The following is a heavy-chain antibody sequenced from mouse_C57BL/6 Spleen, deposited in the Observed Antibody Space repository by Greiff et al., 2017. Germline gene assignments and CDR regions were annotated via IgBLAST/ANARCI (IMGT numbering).Heavy chain of an antibody. V-gene: IGHV1-69*01. CDR1: GYTFTSYW. CDR2: IDPSASYT. Sequence: QVQLQQPGAELVMPGASVKLSCKASGYTFTSYWMHWVKQRPGQGLEWIGEIDPSASYTNYNQKFKGKSTLTVDKSSSTAYMQLSSLTSEDSAVYYCARYHYYGSSYGAMDYWGQGTSVTVSS. D-gene: IGHD1-1*01. CDR3: ARYHYYGSSYGAMDY. J-gene: IGHJ4*01.